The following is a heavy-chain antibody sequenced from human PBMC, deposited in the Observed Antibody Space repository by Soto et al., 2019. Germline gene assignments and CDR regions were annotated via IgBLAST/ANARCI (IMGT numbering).Heavy chain of an antibody. CDR3: ARDPGDFWSGINWFDP. Sequence: PGGSLRLSCAASGFTFSSCSMNWVRQAPGKGLEWVSSISSSSSYIYYADSVKGRFTISRDNAKNSLYLQMNSLRAEDTAVYYCARDPGDFWSGINWFDPWGQGTLVTDSS. J-gene: IGHJ5*02. V-gene: IGHV3-21*01. CDR2: ISSSSSYI. D-gene: IGHD3-3*01. CDR1: GFTFSSCS.